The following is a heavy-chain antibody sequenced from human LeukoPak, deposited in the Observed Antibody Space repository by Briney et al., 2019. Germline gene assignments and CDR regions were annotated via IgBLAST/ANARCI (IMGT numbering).Heavy chain of an antibody. Sequence: PGGSLRLSCRASGFRFGDYGMSWVRQAPGKGLEWVGFIRGKAYGGTAEYAASVKGRFSISRDDSKSIAYLQMNSLKTDDTAVYYCTADQFFWGQGTLVTVSS. D-gene: IGHD3-3*01. CDR1: GFRFGDYG. CDR3: TADQFF. V-gene: IGHV3-49*04. J-gene: IGHJ4*02. CDR2: IRGKAYGGTA.